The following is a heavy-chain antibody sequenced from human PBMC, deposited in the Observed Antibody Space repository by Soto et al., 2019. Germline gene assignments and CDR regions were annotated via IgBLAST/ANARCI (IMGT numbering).Heavy chain of an antibody. Sequence: GGSLRLSCAASGFTFSSYSMNWVRLAPGKGLEWVSSISSSSSYIYYADSVKGRFTISRDNAKNSLYLQMNSLRAEDTAVYYCAKDLVWFGELPYYFDYWGQGTLVTVSS. CDR2: ISSSSSYI. V-gene: IGHV3-21*01. CDR1: GFTFSSYS. J-gene: IGHJ4*02. D-gene: IGHD3-10*01. CDR3: AKDLVWFGELPYYFDY.